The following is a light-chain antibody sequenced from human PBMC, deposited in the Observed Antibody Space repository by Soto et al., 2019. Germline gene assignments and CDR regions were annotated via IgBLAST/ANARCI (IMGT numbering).Light chain of an antibody. CDR1: SSDIGSYDL. CDR3: CSYATTTL. Sequence: QSALTQPASVSGSPGQSITISCTGTSSDIGSYDLVSWYQQHPGNAPRLIIYEVNKRPSGVSNRFSGSKSGNTASLTVSGLQAGDGAEYYCCSYATTTLFGGGTKLTVL. J-gene: IGLJ2*01. CDR2: EVN. V-gene: IGLV2-23*02.